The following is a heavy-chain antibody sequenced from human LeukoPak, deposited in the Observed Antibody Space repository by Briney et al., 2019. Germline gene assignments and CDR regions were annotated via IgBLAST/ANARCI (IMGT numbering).Heavy chain of an antibody. D-gene: IGHD1-7*01. V-gene: IGHV1-3*01. CDR2: IDAGSDNT. CDR1: GYTFIIYA. Sequence: ASVKVSCKASGYTFIIYAIHWVRQAPGQRLEWMGWIDAGSDNTRYSQKFQGRVTFTRDTSAYTAYMELSSLRSGDTAVYYCARGGSGTTSWFDSWGQGTPVTVSS. CDR3: ARGGSGTTSWFDS. J-gene: IGHJ5*01.